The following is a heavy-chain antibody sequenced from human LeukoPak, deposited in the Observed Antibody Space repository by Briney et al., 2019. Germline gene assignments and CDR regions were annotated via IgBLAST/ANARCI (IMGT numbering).Heavy chain of an antibody. Sequence: ASVKVSCKASGYTFTGYYMHWVRQAPGQGLEWMGWINPNSGGTNYAQKFQGRVTVTRDTSISTAYMELSRLRSDDTAVYYCARGAREYSNYVFWWFDPWGQGTLVTVSS. CDR3: ARGAREYSNYVFWWFDP. CDR2: INPNSGGT. J-gene: IGHJ5*02. CDR1: GYTFTGYY. V-gene: IGHV1-2*02. D-gene: IGHD4-11*01.